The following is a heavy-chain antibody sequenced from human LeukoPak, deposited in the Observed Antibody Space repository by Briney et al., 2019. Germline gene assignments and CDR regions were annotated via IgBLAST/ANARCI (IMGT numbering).Heavy chain of an antibody. CDR1: GFTFSSYW. J-gene: IGHJ6*02. V-gene: IGHV3-7*01. D-gene: IGHD2-2*01. CDR3: ARANCPGYCSSTSCYYYYYGMDV. CDR2: IKQDGSEK. Sequence: GGSLRLSCAASGFTFSSYWMSWVRQAPGKGLEWVANIKQDGSEKYYVDSVKGRFTISRDNAKNSLYLQMNSLRAEDTAVYYCARANCPGYCSSTSCYYYYYGMDVWGQGTTVTVSS.